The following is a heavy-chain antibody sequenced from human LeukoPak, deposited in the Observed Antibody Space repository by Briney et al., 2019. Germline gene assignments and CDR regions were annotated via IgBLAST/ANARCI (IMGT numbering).Heavy chain of an antibody. CDR3: ARDRYYYDSSGYYRLDY. D-gene: IGHD3-22*01. J-gene: IGHJ4*02. Sequence: SETLSLTCAVYGGSFCSYYWSWIRQPPGKGLEWIGEINHSGSTNYKPSLKSRVTISLDTSKNQLSLKLSSVTAADTAVYYCARDRYYYDSSGYYRLDYWGQGTLVTVSS. CDR1: GGSFCSYY. V-gene: IGHV4-34*01. CDR2: INHSGST.